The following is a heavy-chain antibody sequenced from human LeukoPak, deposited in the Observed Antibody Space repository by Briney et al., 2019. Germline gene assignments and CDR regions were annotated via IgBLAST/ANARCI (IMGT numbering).Heavy chain of an antibody. CDR1: GYTFTSYG. Sequence: ASVKVSCKASGYTFTSYGISWVRQAPGQGLEWMGWIHPSTGNPTYAQGFTGRFVFSLDTSVSTTYLQISSLKAEDTAAYFCARAFQSLGGLSLPDYWGQGTLLTVSS. D-gene: IGHD3-16*02. CDR2: IHPSTGNP. J-gene: IGHJ4*02. CDR3: ARAFQSLGGLSLPDY. V-gene: IGHV7-4-1*02.